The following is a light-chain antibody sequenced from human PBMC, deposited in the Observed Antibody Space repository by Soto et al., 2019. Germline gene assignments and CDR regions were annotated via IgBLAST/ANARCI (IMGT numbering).Light chain of an antibody. J-gene: IGKJ4*01. CDR2: WAS. CDR1: QIILYSSNNKNY. V-gene: IGKV4-1*01. CDR3: QQYYSSPLT. Sequence: DIVMTQSPDSLAVSLGETATINCKSSQIILYSSNNKNYLTWYQQKPGQPPKLLIYWASTRESGVPDRFSGSGSGTDFTLTISRLQTEDVAVYYCQQYYSSPLTFGGGTEVDIK.